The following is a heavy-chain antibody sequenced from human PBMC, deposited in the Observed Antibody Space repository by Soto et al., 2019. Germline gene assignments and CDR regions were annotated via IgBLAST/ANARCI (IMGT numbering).Heavy chain of an antibody. Sequence: LSQTLSLTCAISGDSVSSNSAAWNWIRQSPSRGLEWLGRTYYRSKWYNDYAVSVKSRITINPDTSKNQFSLQLNSVTPEDTAVYYCARLLRVAGTGPYYFDYWGQGALVTVSS. V-gene: IGHV6-1*01. CDR3: ARLLRVAGTGPYYFDY. D-gene: IGHD6-19*01. J-gene: IGHJ4*02. CDR2: TYYRSKWYN. CDR1: GDSVSSNSAA.